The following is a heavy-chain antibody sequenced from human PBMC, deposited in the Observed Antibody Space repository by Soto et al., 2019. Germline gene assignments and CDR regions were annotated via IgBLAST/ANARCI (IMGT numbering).Heavy chain of an antibody. CDR2: INSGNGNT. J-gene: IGHJ6*02. D-gene: IGHD1-26*01. CDR3: ARVGQWGGMDV. V-gene: IGHV1-3*01. Sequence: ASVKVSCKASGYTFTNYAIHWVRQAPAQSLEWMGWINSGNGNTKYSQKLQGRVTITRDTSASTAYMELSRLRFEDTAVYYCARVGQWGGMDVWG. CDR1: GYTFTNYA.